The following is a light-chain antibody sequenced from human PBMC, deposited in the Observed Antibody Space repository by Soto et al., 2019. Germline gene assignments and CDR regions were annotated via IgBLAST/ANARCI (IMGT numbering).Light chain of an antibody. CDR2: AVS. Sequence: DIQMTQSPSSLSASVGDRVTITCRASQGIYNDLAWYQQKAGKVPTLLIYAVSTLQLRVPSRFSGSGSGTDFTLTISSLQPEDVATYYCQNYNSAPFTFGPGTKVYIK. CDR3: QNYNSAPFT. J-gene: IGKJ3*01. V-gene: IGKV1-27*01. CDR1: QGIYND.